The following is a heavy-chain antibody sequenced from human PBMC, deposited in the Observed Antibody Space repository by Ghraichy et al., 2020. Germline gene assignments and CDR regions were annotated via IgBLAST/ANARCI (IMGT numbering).Heavy chain of an antibody. CDR1: GGTFSSYT. CDR2: IIPILGIA. J-gene: IGHJ3*02. D-gene: IGHD3-22*01. V-gene: IGHV1-69*02. Sequence: SVKVSCKASGGTFSSYTISWVRQAPGQGLEWMGRIIPILGIANYAQKFQGRVTITADKSTSTAYMELSSLRSEDTAVYYCATFARGMSSGQRDAFDIWGQGTMVTVSS. CDR3: ATFARGMSSGQRDAFDI.